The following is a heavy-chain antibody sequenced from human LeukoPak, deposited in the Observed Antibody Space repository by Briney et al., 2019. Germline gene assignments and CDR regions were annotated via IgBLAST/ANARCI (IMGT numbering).Heavy chain of an antibody. V-gene: IGHV1-2*02. D-gene: IGHD6-19*01. J-gene: IGHJ4*02. CDR3: ARDLGSSGWYVLDY. CDR1: GGTFSSYA. CDR2: IIPNSGGT. Sequence: GASVKVSCKASGGTFSSYAISWVRQAPGQGLEWMGGIIPNSGGTIYAQKFQGRVTMTRDTSIGTAYMELSSLRSDDTAVYYCARDLGSSGWYVLDYWGQGTLVTVSS.